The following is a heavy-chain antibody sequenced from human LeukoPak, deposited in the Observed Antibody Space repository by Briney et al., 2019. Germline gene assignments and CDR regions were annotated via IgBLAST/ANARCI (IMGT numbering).Heavy chain of an antibody. V-gene: IGHV1-2*06. CDR2: INPNSGDT. D-gene: IGHD6-6*01. Sequence: ASVKVSCKASGYTFTGYYMNWVRQAPGQGLEWMGRINPNSGDTNYAQKFQGRVTMTRDTSTSTVYMELSSLRSDDTAVYYCARTAARRFDYWGQGTLVTVSS. J-gene: IGHJ4*02. CDR3: ARTAARRFDY. CDR1: GYTFTGYY.